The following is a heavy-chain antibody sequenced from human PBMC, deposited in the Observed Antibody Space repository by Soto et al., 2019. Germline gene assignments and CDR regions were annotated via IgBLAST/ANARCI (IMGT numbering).Heavy chain of an antibody. Sequence: SVKVSCKASGGTFSSLDINWVRQAPGQGLEWMGGIIPISETTNYAQIFQGRVSIVADKSTSTAYMELSRLRSEDTAVYYCESALLSHSYDSGGYDSYFHAMDVWGQGTPVTVSS. CDR3: ESALLSHSYDSGGYDSYFHAMDV. J-gene: IGHJ6*02. D-gene: IGHD3-22*01. V-gene: IGHV1-69*06. CDR1: GGTFSSLD. CDR2: IIPISETT.